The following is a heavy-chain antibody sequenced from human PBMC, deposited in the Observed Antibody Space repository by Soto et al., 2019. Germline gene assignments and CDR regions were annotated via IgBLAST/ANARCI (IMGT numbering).Heavy chain of an antibody. Sequence: EVQLLESGGGLVQPGGSLRLSCAASGFTFSSYSMIWVRQAPGKGLEWVSAISGSGGTTYYADSVKGRFTISRDNSKNTLYHQMTSLRAEGTAVYYCAKGGVGYYDSTGYYLYYYYGMDVWGQGTTVTVSS. D-gene: IGHD3-22*01. CDR1: GFTFSSYS. CDR3: AKGGVGYYDSTGYYLYYYYGMDV. J-gene: IGHJ6*02. CDR2: ISGSGGTT. V-gene: IGHV3-23*01.